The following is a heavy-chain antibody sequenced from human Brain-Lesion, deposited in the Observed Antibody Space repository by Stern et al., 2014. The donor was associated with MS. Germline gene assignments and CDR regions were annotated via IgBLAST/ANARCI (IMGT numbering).Heavy chain of an antibody. CDR2: IFKSGST. V-gene: IGHV4-61*02. CDR1: GGSISSGGYY. CDR3: ARGRVVPGFQYYATDV. J-gene: IGHJ6*02. D-gene: IGHD2-2*01. Sequence: QMQLVQSGPGLVKPSQTLSLSCTVSGGSISSGGYYWSWIRQPAGKGLEWIGRIFKSGSTSYNPSLKSRVTISIDTSKNQFPLRLNPMTAADTAVYYCARGRVVPGFQYYATDVWGQGTTVIVSS.